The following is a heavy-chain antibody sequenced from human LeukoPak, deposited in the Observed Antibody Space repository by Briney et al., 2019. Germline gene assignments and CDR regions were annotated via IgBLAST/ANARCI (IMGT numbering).Heavy chain of an antibody. CDR1: GDSFNYYF. CDR2: IYYSGST. Sequence: SETLSLTCTVPGDSFNYYFYSWIRQPPGKGLEWIGHIYYSGSTNYNPSLKSRVTISVDTSKNQFSLKLSSVTAADTAVYYCARGRVAALLDYWGQGTLVTVSS. D-gene: IGHD2-15*01. V-gene: IGHV4-59*08. J-gene: IGHJ4*02. CDR3: ARGRVAALLDY.